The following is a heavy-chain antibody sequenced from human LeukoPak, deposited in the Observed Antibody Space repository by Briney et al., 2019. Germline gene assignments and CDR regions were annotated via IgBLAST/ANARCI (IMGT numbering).Heavy chain of an antibody. CDR3: ASYDYVWGSPIGG. V-gene: IGHV4-39*07. J-gene: IGHJ4*02. Sequence: SETLSLTCTVSGGSISSSSYYWGWIRQPPGKELEWIGSIYYSGSTYYNPSLKSRVTISVDTSENQFSLKLSSVTAADTAVYYCASYDYVWGSPIGGWGQGTLVTVSS. CDR2: IYYSGST. CDR1: GGSISSSSYY. D-gene: IGHD3-16*01.